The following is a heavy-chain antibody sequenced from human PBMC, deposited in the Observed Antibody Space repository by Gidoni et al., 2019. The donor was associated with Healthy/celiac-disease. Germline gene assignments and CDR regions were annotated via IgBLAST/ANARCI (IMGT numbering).Heavy chain of an antibody. CDR3: ARRGDEMRWPRQDWFDP. Sequence: QVQLQESGPGLVKPSQTLSLTCTVSGGSISSGGYYWSWIRQHPGKGLEWIGYIYYSGSTYYNPSLKSRVTISVDTSKNQFSMKLSSVTAADTAVYYCARRGDEMRWPRQDWFDPWGQGTLVTVSS. D-gene: IGHD3-16*01. J-gene: IGHJ5*02. CDR2: IYYSGST. CDR1: GGSISSGGYY. V-gene: IGHV4-31*03.